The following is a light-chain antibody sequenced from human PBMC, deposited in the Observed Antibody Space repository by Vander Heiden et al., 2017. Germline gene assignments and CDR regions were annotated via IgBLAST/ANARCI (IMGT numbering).Light chain of an antibody. CDR2: EVS. CDR3: SSYAGSNTYVV. V-gene: IGLV2-8*01. Sequence: QSALTQPPSASGSPGQSVPLSCTGTSSDVGGYNYVAWYQQHPGKAPQLMIYEVSKRPSGVPDRFSGSKSGNTASLTVSGLQAEDEADYYCSSYAGSNTYVVFGGGTKLTVL. J-gene: IGLJ2*01. CDR1: SSDVGGYNY.